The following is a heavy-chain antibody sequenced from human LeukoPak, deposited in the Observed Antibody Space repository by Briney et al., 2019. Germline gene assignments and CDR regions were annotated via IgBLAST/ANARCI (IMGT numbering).Heavy chain of an antibody. D-gene: IGHD6-13*01. CDR1: GDSVSSNSAA. J-gene: IGHJ4*01. CDR2: TYYRSKWYN. Sequence: SQTLSLTCAISGDSVSSNSAAWNWIRQSPSGGLEWLGRTYYRSKWYNHYAVSLKSRITINPDTSKNQFSLQLNSVTPEDTAVYYCARDRSGSIWHFDYWGQGTLVTVSS. V-gene: IGHV6-1*01. CDR3: ARDRSGSIWHFDY.